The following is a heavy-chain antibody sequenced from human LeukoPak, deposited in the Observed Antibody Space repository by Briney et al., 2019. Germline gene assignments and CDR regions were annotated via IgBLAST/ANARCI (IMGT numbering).Heavy chain of an antibody. CDR3: AKVRYSYGYVRY. Sequence: RGALRLSCAPSGFTFTSYAMSSGRQAPGKGLEWVSAISGSGGSTYYADSVKGRFTISRDNSKNTLYLQMNSLRAEDTAVYYCAKVRYSYGYVRYWGQGTLVTVSS. CDR1: GFTFTSYA. V-gene: IGHV3-23*01. J-gene: IGHJ4*02. D-gene: IGHD5-18*01. CDR2: ISGSGGST.